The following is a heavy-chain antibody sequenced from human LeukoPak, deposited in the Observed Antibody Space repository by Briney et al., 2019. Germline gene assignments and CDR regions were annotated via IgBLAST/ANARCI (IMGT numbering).Heavy chain of an antibody. CDR1: GYTFTSYA. CDR2: INAGNGNT. Sequence: ASVKVSCKASGYTFTSYAMHWVRQAPGQRLEWMGWINAGNGNTKYSQKFQGRVTITRDTSASTAYMELSSLRSEDTAVYYCARNDGDYENYYYGMDVWGQGTTVTVSS. CDR3: ARNDGDYENYYYGMDV. V-gene: IGHV1-3*01. D-gene: IGHD4-17*01. J-gene: IGHJ6*02.